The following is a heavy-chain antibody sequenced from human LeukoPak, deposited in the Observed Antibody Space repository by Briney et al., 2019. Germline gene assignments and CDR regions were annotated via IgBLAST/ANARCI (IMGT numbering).Heavy chain of an antibody. CDR3: AGEPPFTYYFDL. J-gene: IGHJ4*02. Sequence: GGSLRLSCAASGFTFDNYAMHWVRQAPGKGLECVAVISYDGSNKYYRDFLKGRFTISRDNSKKSLYLQMNSLRAEDTAVYYCAGEPPFTYYFDLWGQGTLVTVSS. V-gene: IGHV3-30-3*01. CDR2: ISYDGSNK. CDR1: GFTFDNYA.